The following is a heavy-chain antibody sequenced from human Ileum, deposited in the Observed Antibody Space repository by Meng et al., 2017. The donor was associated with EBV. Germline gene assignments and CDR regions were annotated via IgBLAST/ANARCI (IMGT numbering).Heavy chain of an antibody. CDR2: IHHTEST. Sequence: VQLQQSGPGLVKPAATVTLTCDVSGGSISSSAWWSLVRQAPGEVLEWVGEIHHTESTNYNPSLKSRVTISVDKSKNQFSLKLSSVTAADTAVYYCARDRRSGSYDYWGQGTLVTASS. CDR1: GGSISSSAW. D-gene: IGHD1-26*01. CDR3: ARDRRSGSYDY. V-gene: IGHV4-4*02. J-gene: IGHJ4*02.